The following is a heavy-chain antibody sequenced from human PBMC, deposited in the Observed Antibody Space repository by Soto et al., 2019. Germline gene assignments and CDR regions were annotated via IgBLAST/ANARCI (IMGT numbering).Heavy chain of an antibody. CDR1: GYSFTSYW. CDR2: IDPSDSYT. CDR3: ARRTVTTAYYYGMDV. J-gene: IGHJ6*02. D-gene: IGHD4-17*01. V-gene: IGHV5-10-1*01. Sequence: GESLKISCKGSGYSFTSYWISWVRQMPGKGLEWMGRIDPSDSYTNYSPSFQGHVTISADKSISTAYLQWSSLRASDTAMYYCARRTVTTAYYYGMDVWGQGTTVTVSS.